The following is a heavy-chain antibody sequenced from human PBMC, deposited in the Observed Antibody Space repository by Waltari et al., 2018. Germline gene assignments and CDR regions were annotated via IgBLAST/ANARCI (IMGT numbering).Heavy chain of an antibody. V-gene: IGHV4-34*01. CDR1: GVSFSNYY. CDR3: ARGTPVRIFDD. CDR2: ITHSGST. D-gene: IGHD2-15*01. J-gene: IGHJ4*02. Sequence: QVQLQQWGAGLLKPSETLSLTCAVYGVSFSNYYWTWIRQSPGKGLEWIGEITHSGSTYYNRSLKSRVNILVDSSANQFSLRLSSVTAADTAVYYCARGTPVRIFDDWGQGTLVTVSS.